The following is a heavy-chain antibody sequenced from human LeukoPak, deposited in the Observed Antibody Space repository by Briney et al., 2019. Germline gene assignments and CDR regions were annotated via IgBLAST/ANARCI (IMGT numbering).Heavy chain of an antibody. CDR1: GYTFTSYY. CDR3: AGGAAAGTFSIGY. D-gene: IGHD6-13*01. V-gene: IGHV1-46*01. J-gene: IGHJ4*02. Sequence: VASVKVSCKASGYTFTSYYMHWVRQAPGQGLEWMGIINPSGGGTSYSQKFQGRVTMTTDTSTSTLYMELSSLRSEDTAVYYCAGGAAAGTFSIGYWGQGTLLTVSS. CDR2: INPSGGGT.